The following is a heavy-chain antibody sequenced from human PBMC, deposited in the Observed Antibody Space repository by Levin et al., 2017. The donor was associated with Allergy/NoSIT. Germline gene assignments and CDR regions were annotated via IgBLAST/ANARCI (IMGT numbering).Heavy chain of an antibody. CDR2: IYYSGST. V-gene: IGHV4-31*03. CDR3: ARDEPYDFWSGYSNDRYFDL. Sequence: KSSETLSLTCTVSGGSISSGGYYWSWIRQHPGKGLEWIGYIYYSGSTYYNPSLKSRVTISVDTSKNQFSLKLSSVTAADTAVYYCARDEPYDFWSGYSNDRYFDLWGRGTLVTVSS. D-gene: IGHD3-3*01. J-gene: IGHJ2*01. CDR1: GGSISSGGYY.